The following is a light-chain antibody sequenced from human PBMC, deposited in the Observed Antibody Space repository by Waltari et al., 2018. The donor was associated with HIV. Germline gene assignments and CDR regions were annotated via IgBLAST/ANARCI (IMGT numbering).Light chain of an antibody. Sequence: DIQMTQSPSSVSASVGDRVTITCRASQGITSWLAWHQQKPGKAPKLLIYAASSLQSGVPSRFRGSGSGTDFTLTISRLEPEDFAVYYCQQYGSSSLTFGGGTKVEIK. J-gene: IGKJ4*01. CDR3: QQYGSSSLT. CDR2: AAS. V-gene: IGKV1-12*01. CDR1: QGITSW.